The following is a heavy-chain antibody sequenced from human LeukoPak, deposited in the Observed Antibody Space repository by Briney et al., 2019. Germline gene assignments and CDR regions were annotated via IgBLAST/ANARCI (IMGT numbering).Heavy chain of an antibody. V-gene: IGHV3-23*01. CDR1: GFTFSNYA. CDR3: AKDRGQIYYSYYMDV. CDR2: LGGGGIDT. J-gene: IGHJ6*03. D-gene: IGHD3-10*01. Sequence: PGGSLRLSCAASGFTFSNYAMSWVRQAPGKGLERVSTLGGGGIDTYYADSVKGRFTISRDNSKNTLYLQMNSLRAEDTAVYYCAKDRGQIYYSYYMDVWGKGTTVTVSS.